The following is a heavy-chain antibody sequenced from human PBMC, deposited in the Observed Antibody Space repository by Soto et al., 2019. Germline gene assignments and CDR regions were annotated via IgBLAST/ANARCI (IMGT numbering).Heavy chain of an antibody. CDR1: GGTFSSYA. V-gene: IGHV1-69*13. Sequence: GASVKVSCKASGGTFSSYAISWVRQAPGQGLEWMGGIIPIFGTANYAQKFQGRVTITADESTSTAYMELSSLRSEDTAVYYCARDSGQQLSSTYYYYGMDVWGQGTTVTVSS. CDR2: IIPIFGTA. D-gene: IGHD6-13*01. J-gene: IGHJ6*02. CDR3: ARDSGQQLSSTYYYYGMDV.